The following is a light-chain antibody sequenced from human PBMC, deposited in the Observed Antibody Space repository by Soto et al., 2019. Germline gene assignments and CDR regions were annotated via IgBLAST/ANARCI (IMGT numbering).Light chain of an antibody. V-gene: IGKV1D-13*01. CDR3: QQFNDYPLT. CDR2: DAS. Sequence: AIQLTQSPSSLSASVGDRVTITCRASQGISSALAWYQQKPGKGPKSLIYDASILESGVPSRFSGSGSGTDFTLTISSLQPEDFATYYCQQFNDYPLTFGGGTKVEI. J-gene: IGKJ4*01. CDR1: QGISSA.